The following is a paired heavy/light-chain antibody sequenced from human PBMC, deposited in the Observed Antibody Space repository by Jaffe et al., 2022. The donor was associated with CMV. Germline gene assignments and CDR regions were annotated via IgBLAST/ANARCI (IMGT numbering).Light chain of an antibody. CDR1: QTVSSNS. Sequence: EIVLTQSPDTLSFSPGDRATLSCRASQTVSSNSLAWFQQKPGQAPRLLIYGTSRRVTGIPARFSGSGSGTDFSLTISRLEPEDFAVYYCQHYSRSPPVTFGQGTKLDIK. CDR3: QHYSRSPPVT. V-gene: IGKV3-20*01. CDR2: GTS. J-gene: IGKJ2*01.
Heavy chain of an antibody. D-gene: IGHD2-21*01. CDR1: GYTFKKFG. V-gene: IGHV1-18*04. CDR2: ISAYSGDT. CDR3: TRILVVPFVSTLYGDHDFDY. J-gene: IGHJ4*02. Sequence: QVQLVQSGAEVKKPGDSVKISCMASGYTFKKFGVSWVRQAPGQGLEWMGWISAYSGDTEYAQNFLGRVTMTTDTSTNTAHMELRSLRSDDTAKYYCTRILVVPFVSTLYGDHDFDYWGQGSLVTVSS.